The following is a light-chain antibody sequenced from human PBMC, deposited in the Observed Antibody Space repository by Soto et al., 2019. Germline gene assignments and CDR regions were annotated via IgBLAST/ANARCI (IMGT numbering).Light chain of an antibody. J-gene: IGLJ2*01. CDR1: SSNIGRNT. V-gene: IGLV1-44*01. CDR2: KDN. CDR3: AAWDASLSGVV. Sequence: QSVLTQPPSASGTPGQRVTISCTGGSSNIGRNTVNWYQQVPGTAPKLLMSKDNQRPSGVPDRFSGSKSGTSASLAISGPQCEDEADYYCAAWDASLSGVVFGGGAKVTVL.